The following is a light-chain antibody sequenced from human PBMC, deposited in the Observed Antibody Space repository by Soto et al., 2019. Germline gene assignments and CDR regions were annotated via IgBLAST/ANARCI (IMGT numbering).Light chain of an antibody. CDR3: QQYYSTPT. CDR1: QNVLTRCKKKSD. CDR2: WAS. J-gene: IGKJ4*02. V-gene: IGKV4-1*01. Sequence: IVRDQSPGSRAVSLCEKATMNCKXSQNVLTRCKKKSDLAWYEQKPGQPTTLIIHWASTRESGVPERFSGSGSGKDFILTISRLPAEAVAVYYCQQYYSTPTFAGGTKVDIK.